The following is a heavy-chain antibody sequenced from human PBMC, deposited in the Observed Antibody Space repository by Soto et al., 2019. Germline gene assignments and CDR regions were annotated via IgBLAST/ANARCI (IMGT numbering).Heavy chain of an antibody. Sequence: ASVKVSCKASGYTFTSYGISWVRQAPGQGLEWMGWISAYNGNTNYAQKLQGRVTMTTDTSTSTAYMELRSLRSDDTAVYYCARVWGYDSSGYYGGFDDWGQGTLVSVSS. J-gene: IGHJ4*02. CDR2: ISAYNGNT. V-gene: IGHV1-18*01. CDR3: ARVWGYDSSGYYGGFDD. CDR1: GYTFTSYG. D-gene: IGHD3-22*01.